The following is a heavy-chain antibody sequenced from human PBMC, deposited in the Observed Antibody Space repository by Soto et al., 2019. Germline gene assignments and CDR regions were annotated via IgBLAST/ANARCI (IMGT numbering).Heavy chain of an antibody. CDR1: GGSITSGDYY. J-gene: IGHJ4*02. Sequence: SETLSLTCTVSGGSITSGDYYWGWIRQPPGQGLEWIGTIYFSGSTYYNPSLKSRVTLSVDTPKNQFSLKLSSVTAADTAVYYCARHWGRGAAGTCYNWGQGTLVTVSS. D-gene: IGHD6-13*01. V-gene: IGHV4-39*01. CDR2: IYFSGST. CDR3: ARHWGRGAAGTCYN.